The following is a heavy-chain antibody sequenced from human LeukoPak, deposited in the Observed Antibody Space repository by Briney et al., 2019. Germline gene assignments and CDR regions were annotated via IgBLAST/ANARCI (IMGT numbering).Heavy chain of an antibody. CDR2: IKQDGSEK. CDR3: ARGRVAVHYFDY. J-gene: IGHJ4*02. Sequence: PGGSLRLSCATSGFMFSSYWMSWVRQTPGKGLEWVANIKQDGSEKYYVDSVQGRFTISRDNAKNSLYLQMNSLRAEDAAVYYCARGRVAVHYFDYWGQGTLVTVSS. D-gene: IGHD6-19*01. V-gene: IGHV3-7*01. CDR1: GFMFSSYW.